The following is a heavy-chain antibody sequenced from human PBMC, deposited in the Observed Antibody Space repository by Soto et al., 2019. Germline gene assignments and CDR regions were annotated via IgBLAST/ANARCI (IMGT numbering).Heavy chain of an antibody. J-gene: IGHJ3*02. CDR3: ARDLDDFWSGYYAFDI. D-gene: IGHD3-3*01. Sequence: GGSLRLSCAASGFTFSSYWMSWVRQAPGKGLEWVANIKQDGSEKYYVDSVKGRFTISRDNAKNSLYLQMNSLRAEDTAVYYCARDLDDFWSGYYAFDIWGQGTIVTVSS. CDR2: IKQDGSEK. CDR1: GFTFSSYW. V-gene: IGHV3-7*01.